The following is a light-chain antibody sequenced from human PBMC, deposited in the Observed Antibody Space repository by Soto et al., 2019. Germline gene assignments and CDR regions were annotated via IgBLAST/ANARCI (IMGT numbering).Light chain of an antibody. Sequence: QSVLTQPPSVSGAPGQRVTISCTGSSSNIGAGYDVHWYQQLPGTAPKLLFYRNTNRPSGVPDRFSGSKSGTSASLAITGLQAEDEADYYCQSYDSSLSGVVSGGGTKLTVL. J-gene: IGLJ3*02. CDR2: RNT. CDR1: SSNIGAGYD. V-gene: IGLV1-40*01. CDR3: QSYDSSLSGVV.